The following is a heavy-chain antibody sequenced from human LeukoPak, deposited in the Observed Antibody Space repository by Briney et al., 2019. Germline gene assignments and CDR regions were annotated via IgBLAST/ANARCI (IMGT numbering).Heavy chain of an antibody. CDR1: GGSISSYY. CDR3: ARDVGSSWYEDYFDY. CDR2: IYTSGST. V-gene: IGHV4-4*07. J-gene: IGHJ4*02. D-gene: IGHD6-13*01. Sequence: SETLPLTCTVSGGSISSYYWSWIRQPAGKGLEWIGRIYTSGSTNYNPSLKSRVTMSEDTSKNQFSLKLSSVTAADTAVYYCARDVGSSWYEDYFDYWGQGTLVTVSS.